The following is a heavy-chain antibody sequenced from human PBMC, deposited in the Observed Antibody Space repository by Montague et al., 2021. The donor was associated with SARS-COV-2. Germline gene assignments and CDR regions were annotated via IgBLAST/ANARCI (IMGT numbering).Heavy chain of an antibody. CDR1: GYSISTGYY. V-gene: IGHV4-38-2*02. D-gene: IGHD3-16*01. Sequence: SETLSLTCTVSGYSISTGYYWGWIRQSPGKGLGWIGEIDQSGKTNYNPTLKSRVTISADTSKSQFSLKLNSVTAADTAVYYCVRGWGSWFHWGQGTLVTVSA. CDR3: VRGWGSWFH. CDR2: IDQSGKT. J-gene: IGHJ4*02.